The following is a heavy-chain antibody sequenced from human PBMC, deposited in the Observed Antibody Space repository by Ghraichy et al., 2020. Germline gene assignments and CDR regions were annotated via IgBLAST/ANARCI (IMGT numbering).Heavy chain of an antibody. J-gene: IGHJ6*02. D-gene: IGHD1-26*01. CDR2: IYSGGST. Sequence: GGSLRLSCAASGFTVSSNYMSWVRQAPGKGLEWVSVIYSGGSTYYADSVKGRFTISRDNSKNTLYLQMNSLRAEDTAVYYCARDGLGATTSVYYYGMDVWGQGTTVTVSS. CDR3: ARDGLGATTSVYYYGMDV. V-gene: IGHV3-53*01. CDR1: GFTVSSNY.